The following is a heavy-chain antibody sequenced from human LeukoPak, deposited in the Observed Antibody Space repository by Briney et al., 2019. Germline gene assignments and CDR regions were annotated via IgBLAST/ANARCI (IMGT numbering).Heavy chain of an antibody. V-gene: IGHV4-61*01. Sequence: PSETLSLTCTVSGGSVSSGSYYWSWIRQPPGKGLEWIGYISHGGSTNYNPSLKSRVTLSVDTSKNQFSLKLSSVTAADTAVYYSARRGYADYALFAPWGQGTLVTVSS. CDR1: GGSVSSGSYY. J-gene: IGHJ5*02. CDR3: ARRGYADYALFAP. D-gene: IGHD4-17*01. CDR2: ISHGGST.